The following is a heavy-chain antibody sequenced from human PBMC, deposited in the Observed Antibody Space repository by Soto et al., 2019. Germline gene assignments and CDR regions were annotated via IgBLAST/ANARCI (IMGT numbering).Heavy chain of an antibody. V-gene: IGHV4-38-2*02. CDR1: GYSISSGYY. CDR3: ARDLGGSYAYFDY. Sequence: SETLSLTCGVSGYSISSGYYWGWIRQPPGKGLEWIGSIYHSGSTYYNPSLKSRVTISVDTSKNQFSLKLNSVTAADTAVYYCARDLGGSYAYFDYWAREFWSPSPQ. D-gene: IGHD1-26*01. CDR2: IYHSGST. J-gene: IGHJ4*02.